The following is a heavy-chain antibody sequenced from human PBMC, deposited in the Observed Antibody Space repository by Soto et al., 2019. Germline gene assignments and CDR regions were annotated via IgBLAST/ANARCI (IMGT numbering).Heavy chain of an antibody. CDR1: GFTFSSYG. V-gene: IGHV3-30*18. CDR3: AKDPPYSAFGGVIVDKYYFDY. Sequence: QVQLVESGGGVVQPGRSLRLSCAASGFTFSSYGMHWVRQAPGKGLEWVAVISYDGSNKYYADSVKGRFTISRDNSKNTLYLQMNSLRAEDTAVYYCAKDPPYSAFGGVIVDKYYFDYWGQGTLVTVSS. CDR2: ISYDGSNK. D-gene: IGHD3-16*02. J-gene: IGHJ4*02.